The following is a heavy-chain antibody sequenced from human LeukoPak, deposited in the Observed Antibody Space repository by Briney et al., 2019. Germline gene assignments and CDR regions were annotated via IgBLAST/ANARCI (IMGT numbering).Heavy chain of an antibody. Sequence: GGSLRLSCSASGFTFSNYAMHWVPQAPGRGLEWLAVITSDGINQHYADSVRGRLTISRDNSIKTLFLQMNSLGTDDTAVYYCARDGPYFGDYPYYFDYWGQGTLVTVSS. CDR1: GFTFSNYA. V-gene: IGHV3-30*04. D-gene: IGHD4-17*01. CDR2: ITSDGINQ. CDR3: ARDGPYFGDYPYYFDY. J-gene: IGHJ4*02.